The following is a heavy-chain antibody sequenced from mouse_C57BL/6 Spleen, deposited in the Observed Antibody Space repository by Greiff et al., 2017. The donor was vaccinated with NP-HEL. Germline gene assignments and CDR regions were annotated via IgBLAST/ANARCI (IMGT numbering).Heavy chain of an antibody. Sequence: QVQLQQSGAELMKPGASVKLSCKATGYTFTGYWIEWVKQRPGHGLEWIGEILPGSGSTNYNEKFKGKATFTADTSSNTAYMQLSSLTTEDSAIYYCARPRGITTVVATRRFFFDYWGQGTTLTVSS. J-gene: IGHJ2*01. V-gene: IGHV1-9*01. CDR1: GYTFTGYW. CDR3: ARPRGITTVVATRRFFFDY. CDR2: ILPGSGST. D-gene: IGHD1-1*01.